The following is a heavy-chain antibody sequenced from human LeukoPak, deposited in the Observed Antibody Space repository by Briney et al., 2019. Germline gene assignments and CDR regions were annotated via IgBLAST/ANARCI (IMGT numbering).Heavy chain of an antibody. CDR2: LSSSRST. V-gene: IGHV4-59*02. CDR1: GGSVIRYY. CDR3: ARDVGYYDILTGYYPDAFDI. D-gene: IGHD3-9*01. J-gene: IGHJ3*02. Sequence: TLSLTPTALGGSVIRYYWSWVRQPQGQGLQWIGYLSSSRSTNYNPSLKSRVTISVNTSKHQFSLKLSSVTAADTAVYYCARDVGYYDILTGYYPDAFDIWGQGTMVTVSP.